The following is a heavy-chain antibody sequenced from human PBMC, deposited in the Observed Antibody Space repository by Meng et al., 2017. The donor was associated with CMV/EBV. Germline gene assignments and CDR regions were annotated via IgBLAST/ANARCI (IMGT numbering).Heavy chain of an antibody. CDR2: IYPGDSDT. J-gene: IGHJ6*02. CDR3: ARAPYDFWSGYYKNGMDV. V-gene: IGHV5-51*06. CDR1: GYSFTSHW. Sequence: GGSLRLSCKGSGYSFTSHWIGWVRQMPGKGLEWMGIIYPGDSDTRYSPSFQGQVTISADKSISTAYLQWSSLKASDTAMYYCARAPYDFWSGYYKNGMDVWGQGTTVTVSS. D-gene: IGHD3-3*01.